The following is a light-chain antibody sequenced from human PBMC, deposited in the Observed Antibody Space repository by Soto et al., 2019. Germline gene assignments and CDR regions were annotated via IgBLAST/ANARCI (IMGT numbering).Light chain of an antibody. V-gene: IGLV2-14*01. CDR1: SSDVGGYNY. Sequence: QSALTQPASVSGSPGQSITISCTGTSSDVGGYNYVSWYQQHPGKAPKLMIYEVSNRPSGVSNRFSGSKSGNTASLTISGLQAEDEADYYCSSYTSSSTPRVFGGGTQLTV. CDR3: SSYTSSSTPRV. CDR2: EVS. J-gene: IGLJ2*01.